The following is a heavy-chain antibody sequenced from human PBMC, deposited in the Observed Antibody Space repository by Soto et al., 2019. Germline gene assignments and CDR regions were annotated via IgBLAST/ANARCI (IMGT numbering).Heavy chain of an antibody. Sequence: QVQLQESGPGLVKPPQTLSLTCTVSGGSINSGGYYWSWIRQLPGKGLEWIGYIYYSGSTYYNPSLKSRITISMDTSKNQFSLKLSSVTAADTAVYYCAKGDKWESLLDYWGQGTLVTVSS. V-gene: IGHV4-31*03. CDR3: AKGDKWESLLDY. D-gene: IGHD1-26*01. CDR1: GGSINSGGYY. J-gene: IGHJ4*02. CDR2: IYYSGST.